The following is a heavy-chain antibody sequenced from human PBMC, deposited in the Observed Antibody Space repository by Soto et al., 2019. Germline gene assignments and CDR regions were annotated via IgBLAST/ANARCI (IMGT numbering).Heavy chain of an antibody. CDR2: IHYSGST. D-gene: IGHD3-22*01. Sequence: QVQLQESGPGLVKPSQTLSLTCTVSGGSISSGDYYWSWIRQPPGKGLEWIGYIHYSGSTYYNPSLKSRVTISVDTSKNQFSLKLSSVTAADTAVYYCARDGGDYDSSAYQFDYWGQGTLVTVSS. V-gene: IGHV4-30-4*01. CDR3: ARDGGDYDSSAYQFDY. CDR1: GGSISSGDYY. J-gene: IGHJ4*02.